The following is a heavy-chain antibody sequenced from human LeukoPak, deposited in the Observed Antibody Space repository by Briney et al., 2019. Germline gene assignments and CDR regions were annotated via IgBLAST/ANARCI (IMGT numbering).Heavy chain of an antibody. CDR3: ARSEGRFYGSGSYRGFDY. CDR2: IWYDGRNT. D-gene: IGHD3-10*01. CDR1: GFTYSNYA. V-gene: IGHV3-33*01. J-gene: IGHJ4*02. Sequence: GGSLRLSCAASGFTYSNYAMHWVRQAPAKGLEWVAVIWYDGRNTYYSDSVKGRFTISRDNSKNTLYLQMDTLRVEDTAVYYCARSEGRFYGSGSYRGFDYWGQGTLVTVSS.